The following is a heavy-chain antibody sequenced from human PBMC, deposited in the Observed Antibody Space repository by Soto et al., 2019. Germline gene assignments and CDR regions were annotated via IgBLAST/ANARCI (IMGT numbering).Heavy chain of an antibody. J-gene: IGHJ4*02. D-gene: IGHD5-12*01. V-gene: IGHV4-34*01. CDR2: INHSGST. CDR3: ARGVDIVATSHGCYFDY. Sequence: PPGKGLEWIGEINHSGSTNYNPSLKSRVTISVDTSKNQFSLKLSSVTAADTAVYYCARGVDIVATSHGCYFDYWGQGTLVTVSS.